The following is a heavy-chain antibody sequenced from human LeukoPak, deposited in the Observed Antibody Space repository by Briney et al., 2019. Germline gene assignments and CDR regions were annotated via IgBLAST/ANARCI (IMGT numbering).Heavy chain of an antibody. CDR1: GGSISSYY. V-gene: IGHV4-59*08. CDR3: ARRIVVVPAAYYYGMDV. Sequence: PSETLSLTCTVSGGSISSYYWSWIRQPPGKGLEWIGYIYYSGSTNYSPSLKSRVTISVDTSKNQFSLKLSSVTAADTAVYYCARRIVVVPAAYYYGMDVWGQGTTVTVSS. J-gene: IGHJ6*02. CDR2: IYYSGST. D-gene: IGHD2-2*01.